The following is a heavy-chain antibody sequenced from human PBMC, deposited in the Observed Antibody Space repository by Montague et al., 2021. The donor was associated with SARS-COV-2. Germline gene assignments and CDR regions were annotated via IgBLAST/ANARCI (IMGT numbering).Heavy chain of an antibody. Sequence: SETLSLTCVVSGGSISTSNWRTCVRLPPAKGLVWVGGIYHTGSTNYKPSLKSRVSMSVDKSSNQFSLRMTSVTAAETASYYWSRQGSGSSDLAHWGQGTLVTVSS. CDR2: IYHTGST. V-gene: IGHV4-4*02. J-gene: IGHJ4*02. D-gene: IGHD1-26*01. CDR3: SRQGSGSSDLAH. CDR1: GGSISTSNW.